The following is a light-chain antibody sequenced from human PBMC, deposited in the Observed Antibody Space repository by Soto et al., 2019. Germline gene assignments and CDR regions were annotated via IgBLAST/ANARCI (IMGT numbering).Light chain of an antibody. CDR2: DVT. CDR3: SSFTSSITYV. CDR1: SSDVGGYNS. Sequence: ALTQPAAVSGSPGQSISISCTGTSSDVGGYNSVSWYRQDPGKAPKLMIYDVTNRPSGVSNRFSGSKSGNTASLTISGLQAEDEADYYCSSFTSSITYVFGTGTKVTVL. J-gene: IGLJ1*01. V-gene: IGLV2-14*01.